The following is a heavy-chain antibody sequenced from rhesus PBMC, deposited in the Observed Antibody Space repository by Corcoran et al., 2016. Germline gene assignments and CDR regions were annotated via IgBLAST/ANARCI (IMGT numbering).Heavy chain of an antibody. CDR1: GFTFSSYG. J-gene: IGHJ4*01. D-gene: IGHD3-16*01. Sequence: EVQLVETGGGLVQPGGSLKLSCAASGFTFSSYGMSWVRQAPGKGLEWVSAINRGGGSTYYADSVKGRFTISRDNSKNTLSLQMNSLRAEDTAVYYCAKDTPLYYYSGSYPFDYWGQGVLVTVSS. V-gene: IGHV3S5*01. CDR3: AKDTPLYYYSGSYPFDY. CDR2: INRGGGST.